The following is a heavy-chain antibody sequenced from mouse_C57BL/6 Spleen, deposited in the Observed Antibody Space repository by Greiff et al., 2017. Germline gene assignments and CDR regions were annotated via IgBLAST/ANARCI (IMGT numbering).Heavy chain of an antibody. V-gene: IGHV1-82*01. J-gene: IGHJ4*01. CDR2: IYPGDGDS. CDR3: ARSKSNYDYAMDY. D-gene: IGHD2-5*01. Sequence: QVQLQQSGPELVKPGASVTISCKASGYAFSSSWMNWVKQRPGKGLEWIGRIYPGDGDSNYTGKLKGKATVTEDKSSSTAYMQLSSLTSEDAAVYFCARSKSNYDYAMDYWGQGTSVTVSS. CDR1: GYAFSSSW.